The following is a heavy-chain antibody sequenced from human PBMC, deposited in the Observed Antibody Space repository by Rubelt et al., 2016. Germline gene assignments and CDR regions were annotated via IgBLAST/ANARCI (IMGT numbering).Heavy chain of an antibody. D-gene: IGHD6-6*01. CDR3: ARDGYSSSSDYYMDV. CDR2: ISAYNGNT. J-gene: IGHJ6*03. V-gene: IGHV1-18*01. Sequence: GYTFTSYGISWVRQAPGQGLEWMGWISAYNGNTNYAQKLQGRVTMTTDTSTSTAYMELRSLRSDDTAVYYCARDGYSSSSDYYMDVWGKGTTVTVSS. CDR1: GYTFTSYG.